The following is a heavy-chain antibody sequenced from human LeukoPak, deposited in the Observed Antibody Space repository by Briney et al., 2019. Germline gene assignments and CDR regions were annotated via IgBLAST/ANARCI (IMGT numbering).Heavy chain of an antibody. V-gene: IGHV3-48*01. J-gene: IGHJ1*01. CDR1: GFTFSDYS. Sequence: QTGGSLRLSCAASGFTFSDYSMNWVRQAPGKGLEWLSYISSSSRTIYYADSVRGRFTVSRDNAKDSLYLQMNSLRAEDTAVYYCAKGPPGTVQYFQHWGQGTLVTVSS. CDR2: ISSSSRTI. D-gene: IGHD6-13*01. CDR3: AKGPPGTVQYFQH.